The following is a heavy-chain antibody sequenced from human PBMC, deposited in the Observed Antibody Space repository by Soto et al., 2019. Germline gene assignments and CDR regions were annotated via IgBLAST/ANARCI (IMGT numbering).Heavy chain of an antibody. CDR3: AGGRIVVAGSSAYYGMDV. J-gene: IGHJ6*02. V-gene: IGHV4-34*01. CDR1: GGSFSGYY. Sequence: SETLSLTCAVYGGSFSGYYWSWIRQPPGKGLEWIGEINHSGSTNYNPSLKSRVTISVDTPKNQFSLKLSSVTAADTAVYFCAGGRIVVAGSSAYYGMDVWGQGTAVTVSS. CDR2: INHSGST. D-gene: IGHD6-19*01.